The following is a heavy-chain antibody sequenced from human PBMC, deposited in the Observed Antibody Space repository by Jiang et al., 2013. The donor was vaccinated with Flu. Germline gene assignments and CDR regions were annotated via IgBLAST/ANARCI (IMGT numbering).Heavy chain of an antibody. CDR3: ARQGTGDPEWFLDF. CDR1: GHSISSGHY. D-gene: IGHD7-27*01. CDR2: LYHNGNT. V-gene: IGHV4-38-2*01. Sequence: GLVKPSETLSLTCAVSGHSISSGHYWGWIRQPPGKGLEWIGSLYHNGNTFYNPSLKSRVTISVDTSKNQFPLKLTSVTAADTAVYYCARQGTGDPEWFLDFWGRGTLVTVSS. J-gene: IGHJ2*01.